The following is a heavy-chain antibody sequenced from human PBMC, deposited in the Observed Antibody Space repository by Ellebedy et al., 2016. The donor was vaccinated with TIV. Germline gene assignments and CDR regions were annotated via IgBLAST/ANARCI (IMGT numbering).Heavy chain of an antibody. CDR3: ARDGYSPMVRGDYYYGMDV. CDR1: GYTFTGYY. CDR2: INPNSGGT. D-gene: IGHD3-10*01. Sequence: AASVKVSCKASGYTFTGYYMHWVRQAPGQGLEWMGWINPNSGGTNYAQKFQGRVTMTRDTSISTAYMELSRLRSDDTAVYYCARDGYSPMVRGDYYYGMDVWGQGTTVTVSS. V-gene: IGHV1-2*02. J-gene: IGHJ6*02.